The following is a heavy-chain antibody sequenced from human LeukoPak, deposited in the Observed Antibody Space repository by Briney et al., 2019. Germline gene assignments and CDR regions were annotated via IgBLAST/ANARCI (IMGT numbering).Heavy chain of an antibody. Sequence: GGSLRLSRAASGFTFSSYSMNWVRQAPGKGLEWVSSISSSSSYIYYADSVKGRFTISRDNAKNSLYLQMNSLRAEDTAVYYCARDGSLGQLVTYDMDVWGQGTTVTVSS. CDR3: ARDGSLGQLVTYDMDV. D-gene: IGHD6-6*01. V-gene: IGHV3-21*01. CDR2: ISSSSSYI. CDR1: GFTFSSYS. J-gene: IGHJ6*02.